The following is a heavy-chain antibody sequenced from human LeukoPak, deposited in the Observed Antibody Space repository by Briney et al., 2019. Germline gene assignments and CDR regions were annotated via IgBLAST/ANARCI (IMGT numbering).Heavy chain of an antibody. CDR3: ARHSPQIFGIQNGVDAFDI. V-gene: IGHV5-51*01. CDR1: GYSFTSYW. D-gene: IGHD3-3*01. J-gene: IGHJ3*02. CDR2: IYPGDSDT. Sequence: GESLKISCKGSGYSFTSYWIGWVRQMPGKGLEWMGIIYPGDSDTRYSPSFQGQVTISADKSISTAYLQWSSLKASDTAMYYCARHSPQIFGIQNGVDAFDIWGQGTMVTVSS.